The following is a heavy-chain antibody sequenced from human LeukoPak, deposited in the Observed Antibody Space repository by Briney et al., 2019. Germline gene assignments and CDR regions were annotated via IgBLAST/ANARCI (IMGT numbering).Heavy chain of an antibody. J-gene: IGHJ4*02. V-gene: IGHV4-30-4*01. CDR1: GGSIRSDDYY. D-gene: IGHD4-23*01. Sequence: NASQTLSLTCTVSGGSIRSDDYYWGWIRQPPGKGLEWIAYIYYSGSTYYSPSLKSRVTISVDTSKNQFSLKLSSVTAADTAVYYCARAVTVGYDYDYWGQGTLVTVSS. CDR2: IYYSGST. CDR3: ARAVTVGYDYDY.